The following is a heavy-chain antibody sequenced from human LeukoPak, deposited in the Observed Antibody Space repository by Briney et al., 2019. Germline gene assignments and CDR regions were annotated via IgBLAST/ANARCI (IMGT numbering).Heavy chain of an antibody. CDR2: ISYDGSNK. D-gene: IGHD6-13*01. CDR1: GFTLSSYG. J-gene: IGHJ4*02. V-gene: IGHV3-30*18. Sequence: GRSLRLSCAASGFTLSSYGMHWVRQAPGKGLEWVAVISYDGSNKYYADSVKGRFTISKDNSKNTLYLQMNSLRAEDTAVYYCAKDLSRIAAAGYYFDYWGQGTLVTVSS. CDR3: AKDLSRIAAAGYYFDY.